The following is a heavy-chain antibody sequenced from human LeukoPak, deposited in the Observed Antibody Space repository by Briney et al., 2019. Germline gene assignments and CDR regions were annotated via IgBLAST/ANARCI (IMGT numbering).Heavy chain of an antibody. CDR2: IYYTGST. V-gene: IGHV4-39*01. J-gene: IGHJ4*02. CDR1: GGSIGSSSYH. D-gene: IGHD6-13*01. CDR3: ARWAMAAADY. Sequence: NASETLSLTCTVSGGSIGSSSYHWGWIRQPPGKGLEWIGTIYYTGSTYYIPSLKSRVTISVDTSKNQFSLKLTSVTAADTAVYYCARWAMAAADYWGQGTLVTVSS.